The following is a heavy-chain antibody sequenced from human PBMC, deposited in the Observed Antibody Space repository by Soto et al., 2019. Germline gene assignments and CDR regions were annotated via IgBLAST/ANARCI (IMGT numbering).Heavy chain of an antibody. CDR2: ISNSGST. D-gene: IGHD3-10*01. V-gene: IGHV4-31*03. J-gene: IGHJ4*02. CDR1: GGSISSGGYY. CDR3: ARAPRGNYGYPSYFDY. Sequence: SETLSLTCTVSGGSISSGGYYWTWIRQHPGKGPEWIASISNSGSTYYNPSLKSRITISIDKSKNQISLKLASVTAADTAVYYCARAPRGNYGYPSYFDYWGQGTPVTVSS.